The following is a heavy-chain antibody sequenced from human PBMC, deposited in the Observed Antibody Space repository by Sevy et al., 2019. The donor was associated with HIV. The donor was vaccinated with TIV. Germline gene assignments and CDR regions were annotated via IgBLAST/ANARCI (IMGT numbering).Heavy chain of an antibody. V-gene: IGHV3-30*04. D-gene: IGHD6-19*01. Sequence: GGYLRLSCAASGFTFSSYAMHWVRQAPGKGLEWVEVISYDGSNKYYADAVKGRFTISRDNSKNTLYLQMNSLRAEDTAVYYCARDLSPVAGTAFDIWGQGTMVTVSS. J-gene: IGHJ3*02. CDR1: GFTFSSYA. CDR2: ISYDGSNK. CDR3: ARDLSPVAGTAFDI.